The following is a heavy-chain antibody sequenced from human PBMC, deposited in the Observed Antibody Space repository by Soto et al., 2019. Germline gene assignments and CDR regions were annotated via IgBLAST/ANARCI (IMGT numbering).Heavy chain of an antibody. CDR2: INHSGST. CDR3: ARSWRARGVFIRSWFDP. CDR1: GGSFSGYY. Sequence: SETLSLTCAVYGGSFSGYYWSWIRQPPGKGLEWIGEINHSGSTNYNPSLKSRVTISVDTSKNQFSLKLSSVTAADTAVYYCARSWRARGVFIRSWFDPWGQGTLVTVS. D-gene: IGHD3-10*01. V-gene: IGHV4-34*01. J-gene: IGHJ5*02.